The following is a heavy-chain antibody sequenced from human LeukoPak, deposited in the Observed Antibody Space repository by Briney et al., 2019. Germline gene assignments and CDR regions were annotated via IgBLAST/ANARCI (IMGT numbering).Heavy chain of an antibody. CDR3: ARGPYYYDSSGYNWFDP. Sequence: QPGGSLRLSCAASGFTFSSYAMNWVRQAPGRGLEWVSYIGPSGTAIYYADSVKGRFTISRDNAKNSLYLQMNSLRAEDTAVYYCARGPYYYDSSGYNWFDPWGQGTLVTVSS. D-gene: IGHD3-22*01. V-gene: IGHV3-48*03. CDR1: GFTFSSYA. CDR2: IGPSGTAI. J-gene: IGHJ5*02.